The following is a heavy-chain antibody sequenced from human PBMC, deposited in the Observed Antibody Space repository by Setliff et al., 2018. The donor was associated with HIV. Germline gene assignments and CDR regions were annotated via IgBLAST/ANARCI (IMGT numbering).Heavy chain of an antibody. Sequence: GASVKVSCKPSGYSFTNHYMHWVRQAPGQGLEWMGVINPTGGSTRNTQKFQGRVAMTRDTSTSTVYMELSSLRSEYTAVYYCASAGAWQRNALDIWGQGTMVTVSS. J-gene: IGHJ3*02. V-gene: IGHV1-46*01. CDR2: INPTGGST. CDR1: GYSFTNHY. D-gene: IGHD5-12*01. CDR3: ASAGAWQRNALDI.